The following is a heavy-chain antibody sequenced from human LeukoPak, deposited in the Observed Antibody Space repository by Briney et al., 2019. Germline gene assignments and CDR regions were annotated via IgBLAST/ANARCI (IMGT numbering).Heavy chain of an antibody. CDR1: VGSISSYY. V-gene: IGHV4-4*09. J-gene: IGHJ5*02. Sequence: PSETLSLTCTVSVGSISSYYWSGIRQPPGKGQEGIGYIYTSGSTNYKPSLKRRVTISVDTSKNQFSLKLSSVTAADTAVYYCARGADYYGSGGPNWFDPWGQGTLVTVSS. D-gene: IGHD3-10*01. CDR2: IYTSGST. CDR3: ARGADYYGSGGPNWFDP.